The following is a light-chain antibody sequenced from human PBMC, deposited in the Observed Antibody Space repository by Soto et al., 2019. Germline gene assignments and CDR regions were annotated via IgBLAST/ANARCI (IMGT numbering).Light chain of an antibody. CDR3: QAWDSGTAGVV. Sequence: SYELTQPPSVSVSSGQTASITCSGDRLGDKYACWYQQRPGQSPLLVIYQDTKRPSGIPERFSASNSGNTATLTISGTRAMDEADYYCQAWDSGTAGVVFGGGTKLTVL. CDR1: RLGDKY. CDR2: QDT. J-gene: IGLJ3*02. V-gene: IGLV3-1*01.